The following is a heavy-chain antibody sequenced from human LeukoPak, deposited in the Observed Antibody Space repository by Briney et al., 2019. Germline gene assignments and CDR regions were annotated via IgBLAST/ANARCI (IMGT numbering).Heavy chain of an antibody. CDR2: INPSGGST. D-gene: IGHD1-1*01. J-gene: IGHJ4*02. CDR3: AREAGNTQYFDY. CDR1: GYTFTSRY. V-gene: IGHV1-46*01. Sequence: ASAKVSCKAYGYTFTSRYIHWVRQAPGQGLEWMGVINPSGGSTSYAQNFQGRVTMTRDTSTSTVYMELSSLRSEDTAMYYCAREAGNTQYFDYWGQGTLVTVSS.